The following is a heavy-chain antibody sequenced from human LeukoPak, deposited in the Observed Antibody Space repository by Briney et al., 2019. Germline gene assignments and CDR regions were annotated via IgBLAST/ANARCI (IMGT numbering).Heavy chain of an antibody. CDR1: GFTFSNYW. Sequence: PGGSLRLSCAASGFTFSNYWMIWVRQAPGKGLEWVGNIKQDGSEKLYADSVRGRFSISRENAQTSLYLQMNSLRAEDTAVYYCARASDPWLQLNWGQGTLVTVSS. CDR2: IKQDGSEK. D-gene: IGHD5-24*01. CDR3: ARASDPWLQLN. V-gene: IGHV3-7*05. J-gene: IGHJ4*02.